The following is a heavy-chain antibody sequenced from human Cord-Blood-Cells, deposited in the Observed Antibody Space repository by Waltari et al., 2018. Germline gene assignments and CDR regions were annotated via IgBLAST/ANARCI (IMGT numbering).Heavy chain of an antibody. CDR2: IYYSGST. Sequence: QVQLQESGPGLVKPSETRSLTCTVSGGSISSHYWSWIRQPPGKGLEWIGYIYYSGSTNYNPSLKSRVTISVDTSKNQFSLKLSSVTAADTAVYYCARDTPRSSWYAFDIWGQGTMVTVSS. CDR1: GGSISSHY. J-gene: IGHJ3*02. CDR3: ARDTPRSSWYAFDI. V-gene: IGHV4-59*11. D-gene: IGHD6-13*01.